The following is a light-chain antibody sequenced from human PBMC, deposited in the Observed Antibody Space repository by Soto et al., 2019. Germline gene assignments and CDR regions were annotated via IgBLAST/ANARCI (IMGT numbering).Light chain of an antibody. CDR1: QGIINY. CDR3: QKYNSAPLS. CDR2: AAS. V-gene: IGKV1-27*01. Sequence: DIQMTQSPSSLSASVGDRDTITCRASQGIINYLAWYEQKPVKAPKLLIYAASTLQSGVTSRFSDRGSGTDFNLTISGLQPEDVGTYYCQKYNSAPLSFGGGTKVEIK. J-gene: IGKJ4*01.